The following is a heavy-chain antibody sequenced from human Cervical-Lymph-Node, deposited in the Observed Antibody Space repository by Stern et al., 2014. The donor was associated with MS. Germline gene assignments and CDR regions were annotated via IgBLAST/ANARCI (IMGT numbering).Heavy chain of an antibody. J-gene: IGHJ4*02. CDR1: GFTFSNFN. CDR3: ARDPSWNYAWTYYFDY. V-gene: IGHV3-48*02. CDR2: IKSSGTTV. Sequence: EVQLVESGGGLVQPGGSLRLSCAASGFTFSNFNINWVRQAPGKGLEWVSYIKSSGTTVYYADQVKGRFTISRANAKNSLYLQMNSRRDEDTAVYYCARDPSWNYAWTYYFDYWGQGTRVTVSS. D-gene: IGHD1-7*01.